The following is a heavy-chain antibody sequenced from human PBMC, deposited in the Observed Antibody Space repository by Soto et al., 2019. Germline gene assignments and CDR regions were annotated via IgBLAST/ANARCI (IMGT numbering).Heavy chain of an antibody. J-gene: IGHJ4*02. V-gene: IGHV1-2*02. CDR2: INANSGDT. CDR3: ARVHTYYYYSGSFDY. CDR1: GYSFTGYY. Sequence: AAVKVSCKDSGYSFTGYYIHWVRQAPGQGLDWMGWINANSGDTNYAQRFQGRVTMTRDTSISTAYMELSGLRSDDTAVYYCARVHTYYYYSGSFDYWGQGTLVTV. D-gene: IGHD2-15*01.